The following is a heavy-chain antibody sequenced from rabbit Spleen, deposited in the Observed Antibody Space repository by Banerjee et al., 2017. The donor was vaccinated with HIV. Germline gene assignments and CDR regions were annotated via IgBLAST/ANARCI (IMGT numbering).Heavy chain of an antibody. D-gene: IGHD8-1*01. V-gene: IGHV1S45*01. CDR3: ARDSGTSFSTYGMDL. CDR2: IYTATDTT. CDR1: GFSFSSSYY. Sequence: QEQLEESGGDLVKPEGSLTLTCTASGFSFSSSYYMCWVRQAPGKGLEWIGCIYTATDTTYYASWAKGRFTISKTSSTTVTLQMSSLTAADTATYFCARDSGTSFSTYGMDLWGPGTLVTVS. J-gene: IGHJ6*01.